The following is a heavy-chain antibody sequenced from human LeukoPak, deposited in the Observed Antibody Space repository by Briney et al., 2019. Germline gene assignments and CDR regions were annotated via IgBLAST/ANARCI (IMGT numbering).Heavy chain of an antibody. CDR3: ATRGRDGYNANYYGMDV. V-gene: IGHV3-23*01. D-gene: IGHD5-24*01. CDR2: TSGSGGAT. J-gene: IGHJ6*02. Sequence: GGSLRLSCATSEFTFSTYPMSWVRQAPGKGPEWVSATSGSGGATFYADSVKGRFTISRDNSKNTLYLQMNSLRAEDTAVYYCATRGRDGYNANYYGMDVWGQGTTVTVPS. CDR1: EFTFSTYP.